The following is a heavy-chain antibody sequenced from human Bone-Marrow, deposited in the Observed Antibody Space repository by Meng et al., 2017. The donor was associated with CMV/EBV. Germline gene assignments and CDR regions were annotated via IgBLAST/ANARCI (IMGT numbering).Heavy chain of an antibody. J-gene: IGHJ4*02. CDR2: ISWNSGSI. CDR3: SRGFGGFDY. V-gene: IGHV3-9*01. CDR1: GFTFDDYA. Sequence: SLKISCAASGFTFDDYAMHWVRQAPGKGLEWVSGISWNSGSIGYADSVKGRFTISRDNAKNSLYLQMNRLRAEDTAVYYCSRGFGGFDYWGQGVLVTVSS. D-gene: IGHD3-16*01.